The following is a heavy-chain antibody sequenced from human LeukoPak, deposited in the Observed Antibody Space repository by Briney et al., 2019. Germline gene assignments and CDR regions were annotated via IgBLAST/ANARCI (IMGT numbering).Heavy chain of an antibody. CDR3: ARDDCSSISCYHNWFDP. Sequence: GGSLRLSCAASGFTFSSYWMSWVRQAQGKGLEWLANIKQDGSEKYYVDSVKGRFTISRDNAKNSLYLQMNSLRAEDTAVYYCARDDCSSISCYHNWFDPWGQGTLVTVSS. CDR2: IKQDGSEK. J-gene: IGHJ5*02. D-gene: IGHD2-2*01. CDR1: GFTFSSYW. V-gene: IGHV3-7*01.